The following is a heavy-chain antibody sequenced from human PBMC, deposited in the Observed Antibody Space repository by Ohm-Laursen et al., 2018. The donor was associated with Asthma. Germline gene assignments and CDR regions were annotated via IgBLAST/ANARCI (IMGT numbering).Heavy chain of an antibody. V-gene: IGHV3-30*18. CDR2: ISYDGRNK. CDR3: AKVVLMDV. Sequence: SLRLSCSASGFIFSSYGMHWVRQPPGKGLEWLAMISYDGRNKFYTESVQGRLTISRDNSKNTLYLQMNSLRAEDTAVYYCAKVVLMDVWGQGTTVTVSS. CDR1: GFIFSSYG. D-gene: IGHD3-16*02. J-gene: IGHJ6*02.